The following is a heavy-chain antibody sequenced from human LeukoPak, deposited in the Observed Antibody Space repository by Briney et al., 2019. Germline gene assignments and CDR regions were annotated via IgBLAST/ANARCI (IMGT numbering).Heavy chain of an antibody. CDR3: ASPSPYYDSSGYYYGFLYY. CDR1: GFTVGSNY. CDR2: IHSGDST. Sequence: GGSLRLSCAASGFTVGSNYMSWVRQAPGKGLEWVSGIHSGDSTYYADSVKGRFTISRDNSKNTLYLQMNSLRAEDTAVYYCASPSPYYDSSGYYYGFLYYWGQGTLVTVSS. D-gene: IGHD3-22*01. V-gene: IGHV3-53*01. J-gene: IGHJ4*02.